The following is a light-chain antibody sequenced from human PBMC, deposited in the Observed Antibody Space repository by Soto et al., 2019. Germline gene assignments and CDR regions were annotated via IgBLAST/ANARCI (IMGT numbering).Light chain of an antibody. CDR2: DVN. Sequence: QSALTQPASVSGSPGQSITISCTGTSSDVGRYNFVSWYQHHPGKAPKLMIYDVNNRPSGVSYRFSGSKSGDTASLTISGLQAEDDADYYCSSYTSSAPSYVFGTGTKVTVL. CDR3: SSYTSSAPSYV. CDR1: SSDVGRYNF. J-gene: IGLJ1*01. V-gene: IGLV2-14*02.